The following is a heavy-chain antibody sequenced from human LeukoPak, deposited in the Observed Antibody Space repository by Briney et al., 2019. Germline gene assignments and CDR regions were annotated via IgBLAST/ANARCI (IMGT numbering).Heavy chain of an antibody. Sequence: GGSLRLSCAASGFSFSSNGMSWVRQAPGKGLEWVSTISGSSGSTYYADSVKGRFTISRDNAKNSVYLQMNSLSAEDTAVYYCVRVAYDVLTGYENYYDYWGQGTLVTVSS. CDR2: ISGSSGST. V-gene: IGHV3-23*01. D-gene: IGHD3-9*01. CDR3: VRVAYDVLTGYENYYDY. CDR1: GFSFSSNG. J-gene: IGHJ4*02.